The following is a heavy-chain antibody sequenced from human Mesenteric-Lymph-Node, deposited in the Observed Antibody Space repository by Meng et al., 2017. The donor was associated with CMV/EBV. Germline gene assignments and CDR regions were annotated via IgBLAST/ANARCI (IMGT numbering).Heavy chain of an antibody. CDR3: AHQPRIVGATSWNPFDF. V-gene: IGHV2-5*01. J-gene: IGHJ4*02. D-gene: IGHD1-26*01. Sequence: SAPTLVNPTQTLTLTCTFSGFSLSTDGVGVGWIRQPPGKALEWLALIYWNDNKRYSPSLRGRLTITKVTSKNQVVITLTNVDPVDTATYYCAHQPRIVGATSWNPFDFWGQGTLVTVSS. CDR2: IYWNDNK. CDR1: GFSLSTDGVG.